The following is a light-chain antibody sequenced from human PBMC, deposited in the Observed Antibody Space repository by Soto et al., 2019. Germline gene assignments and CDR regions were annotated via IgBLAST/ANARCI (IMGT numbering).Light chain of an antibody. CDR3: SSYAGSNNIV. CDR2: EVT. J-gene: IGLJ1*01. Sequence: QSLLTHPPSASWSPGRSVTISCTGASSDVGGYNFVSWYQQHPGKAPKLLIYEVTKRPSGVPDRFSGSRSGNTASLTVSGLQAEDEADYYCSSYAGSNNIVFGTGTNVTDL. V-gene: IGLV2-8*01. CDR1: SSDVGGYNF.